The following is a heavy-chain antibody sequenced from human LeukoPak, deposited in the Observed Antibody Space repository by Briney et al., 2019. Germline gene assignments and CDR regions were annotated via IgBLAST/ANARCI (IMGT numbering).Heavy chain of an antibody. J-gene: IGHJ4*02. CDR3: ARAPRGYSYGYTFDY. Sequence: SETLSLTCTVSGGSISSGSYYWGWIRQPPGKGLEWIGSIYYSGSTYYNPSLKSRVTISVDTSKNQFSLKLSSVTAADTAVYYCARAPRGYSYGYTFDYWGQGTLVTVSS. CDR1: GGSISSGSYY. CDR2: IYYSGST. V-gene: IGHV4-39*07. D-gene: IGHD5-18*01.